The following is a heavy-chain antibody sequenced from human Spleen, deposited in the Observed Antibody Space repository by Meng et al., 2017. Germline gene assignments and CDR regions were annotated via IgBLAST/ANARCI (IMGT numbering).Heavy chain of an antibody. Sequence: SETLSLTCSVSGDSISNYYWNWLRQPAGKGLEWIGRIYTSGSTNYNPSLKSRVTMSVDTSKNQFSLKLSSVTAADTAVYYCARAGRFERQYYFDYWGQGTLVTVSS. D-gene: IGHD3-9*01. CDR2: IYTSGST. V-gene: IGHV4-4*07. J-gene: IGHJ4*02. CDR3: ARAGRFERQYYFDY. CDR1: GDSISNYY.